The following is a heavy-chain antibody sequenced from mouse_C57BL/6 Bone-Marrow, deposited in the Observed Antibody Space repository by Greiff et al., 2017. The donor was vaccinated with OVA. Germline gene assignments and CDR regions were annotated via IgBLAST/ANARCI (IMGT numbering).Heavy chain of an antibody. CDR1: GYAFSSSW. D-gene: IGHD1-1*01. CDR2: IYPGDGDT. CDR3: ARWVYGSSYLYFDY. Sequence: QVQLQQSGPELVKPGASVKISCKASGYAFSSSWMNWVKQRPGKGLEWIGRIYPGDGDTNYNGKFKGKATLTADKSSSTAYMQLSSLTSEDSAVYFCARWVYGSSYLYFDYWGQGTTLTVSS. J-gene: IGHJ2*01. V-gene: IGHV1-82*01.